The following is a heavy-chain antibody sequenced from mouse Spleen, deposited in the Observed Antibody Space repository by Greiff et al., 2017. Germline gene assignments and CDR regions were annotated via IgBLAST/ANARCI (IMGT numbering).Heavy chain of an antibody. D-gene: IGHD1-1*01. Sequence: VQLQQSGPELVKPGASVKISCKASGYSFTGYYMNWVKQSPEKSLEWIGEINPSTGGTTYNQKFKAKATLTVDKSSSTAYMQLKSLTSEDSAVYYCATYYYGSSWYFDVWGAGTTVTVSS. CDR3: ATYYYGSSWYFDV. V-gene: IGHV1-42*01. CDR2: INPSTGGT. CDR1: GYSFTGYY. J-gene: IGHJ1*01.